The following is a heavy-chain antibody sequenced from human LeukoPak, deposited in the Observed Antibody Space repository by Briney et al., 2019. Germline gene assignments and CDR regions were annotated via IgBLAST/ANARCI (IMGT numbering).Heavy chain of an antibody. D-gene: IGHD5-18*01. CDR2: IYSGDIT. CDR1: GFTFSSYA. J-gene: IGHJ4*02. CDR3: ARGSGYNYGFPDY. Sequence: GSLRLSCAASGFTFSSYAMSWVRQAPGKGLEWVSIIYSGDITYYADSVKGRFTISRDNSKNTLYLQMNSLRAEDTAVYYCARGSGYNYGFPDYWGQGTLVTVSS. V-gene: IGHV3-23*03.